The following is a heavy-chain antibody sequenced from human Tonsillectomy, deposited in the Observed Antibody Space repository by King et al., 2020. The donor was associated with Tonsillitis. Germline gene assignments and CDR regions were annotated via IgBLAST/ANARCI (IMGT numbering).Heavy chain of an antibody. CDR3: ARAGRYFDSRDYYHYFDY. D-gene: IGHD3-22*01. V-gene: IGHV4-61*02. J-gene: IGHJ4*02. CDR2: IYTSGNT. CDR1: GGSISSGSYY. Sequence: QLQESGPGLVKPSQTLSLTCTVSGGSISSGSYYWSWIRQPAGKGLEWIGRIYTSGNTNYNPSLKSRITISVDTSKNQFSLKLSSVTAADTAVYYCARAGRYFDSRDYYHYFDYWGQGTLVTVSS.